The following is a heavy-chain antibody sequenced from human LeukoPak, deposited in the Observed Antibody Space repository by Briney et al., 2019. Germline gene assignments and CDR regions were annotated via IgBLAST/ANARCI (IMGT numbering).Heavy chain of an antibody. D-gene: IGHD3-22*01. J-gene: IGHJ6*03. Sequence: PGGSLRLSCAASGFTFSDYYMSWIRQAPGKWLEWVSYISSSGSTIYYADSVKGRFTISRDNAKNSLYLQMNSLRAEDTAVYYCAREGDSSGYGPLDYYMDVWGKGTTVTVSS. CDR2: ISSSGSTI. CDR3: AREGDSSGYGPLDYYMDV. CDR1: GFTFSDYY. V-gene: IGHV3-11*04.